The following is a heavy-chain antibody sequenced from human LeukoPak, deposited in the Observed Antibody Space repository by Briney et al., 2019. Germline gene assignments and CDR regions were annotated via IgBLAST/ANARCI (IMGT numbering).Heavy chain of an antibody. V-gene: IGHV3-48*03. CDR1: GFTFSSYE. Sequence: GGSLRLSCAASGFTFSSYEMNWVRQAPGKGLEWVSDISSSGSTIYYADSVKGRFTISRDNAKNSLYLQMNSLRAEDTAVYYFSELGITMIGGVWGKGTTVTVSS. CDR3: SELGITMIGGV. J-gene: IGHJ6*04. CDR2: ISSSGSTI. D-gene: IGHD3-10*02.